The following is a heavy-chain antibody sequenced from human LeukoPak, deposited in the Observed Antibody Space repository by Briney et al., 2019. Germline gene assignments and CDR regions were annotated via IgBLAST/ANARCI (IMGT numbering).Heavy chain of an antibody. CDR3: ARDNYYDSSGYYFGAFDI. V-gene: IGHV1-18*01. CDR1: GYTFTSYG. CDR2: ISAYNGNT. D-gene: IGHD3-22*01. J-gene: IGHJ3*02. Sequence: ASVKVSCKACGYTFTSYGISWVRQAPGQGLEWMGWISAYNGNTNYAQKLQGRVTMTTDTSTSTAYMELRSLRSDDTAVYYCARDNYYDSSGYYFGAFDIWGQGTMVTVSS.